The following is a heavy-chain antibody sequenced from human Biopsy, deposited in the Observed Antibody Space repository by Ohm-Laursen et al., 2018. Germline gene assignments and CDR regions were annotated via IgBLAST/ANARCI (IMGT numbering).Heavy chain of an antibody. CDR2: IKSKFDGETT. D-gene: IGHD3-16*01. Sequence: SLRLSCTASVFTFGDDWMSWIRQAPGKGLEWVGRIKSKFDGETTDYAAPVKGRFIISRDDSKSTLFLQMISLKVEDTGVYFCSTGGGDFYYNGMDVWGQGTTVTVSS. V-gene: IGHV3-15*01. CDR3: STGGGDFYYNGMDV. J-gene: IGHJ6*02. CDR1: VFTFGDDW.